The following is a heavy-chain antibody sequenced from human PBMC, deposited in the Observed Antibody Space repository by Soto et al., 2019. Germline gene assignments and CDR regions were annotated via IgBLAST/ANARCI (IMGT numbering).Heavy chain of an antibody. CDR2: IYYSGST. Sequence: SETLSLTCTVSGGSISSYYWSWIRQPPGKGLEWIGYIYYSGSTNYNPSLKSRVTISVDTSKNQFSLKLSSVTAADTAVYYCANTSSSSSWSGYYGMDVWGQGTTVTVSS. CDR1: GGSISSYY. J-gene: IGHJ6*02. V-gene: IGHV4-59*01. CDR3: ANTSSSSSWSGYYGMDV. D-gene: IGHD6-13*01.